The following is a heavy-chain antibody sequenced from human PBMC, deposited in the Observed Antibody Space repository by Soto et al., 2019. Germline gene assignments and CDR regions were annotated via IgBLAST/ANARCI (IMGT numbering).Heavy chain of an antibody. CDR1: GYTFTDYA. Sequence: QVQLVQSGVEVKKPGASVKVSCKASGYTFTDYAISWVRQAPGRGLEWMGWVNTYNGNPNYAQTFQGRVTMTTDTSTDTAYMELRSLKSDDSAVYYCARDSQYSTSSQRFDSWGQGTLVTVSS. CDR3: ARDSQYSTSSQRFDS. V-gene: IGHV1-18*01. J-gene: IGHJ4*02. D-gene: IGHD6-13*01. CDR2: VNTYNGNP.